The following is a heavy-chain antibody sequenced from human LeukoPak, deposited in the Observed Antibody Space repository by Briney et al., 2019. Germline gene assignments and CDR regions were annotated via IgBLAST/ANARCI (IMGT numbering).Heavy chain of an antibody. CDR2: ISYDGSNK. CDR1: GFTFRSYS. CDR3: ARGVRIAVAGNIDY. V-gene: IGHV3-30*04. D-gene: IGHD6-19*01. J-gene: IGHJ4*02. Sequence: GGSLRLSCAASGFTFRSYSMHWVRQAPGKGLEWEAAISYDGSNKNYADSVKGRFTISRDNSKNTLYLPMNSLRAEDTAVYYCARGVRIAVAGNIDYWGQGTLVTVSS.